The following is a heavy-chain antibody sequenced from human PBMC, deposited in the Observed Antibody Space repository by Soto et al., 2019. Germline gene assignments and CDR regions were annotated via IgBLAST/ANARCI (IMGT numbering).Heavy chain of an antibody. J-gene: IGHJ4*02. Sequence: QVQLVQSGAEVKKPGSSVKVSCKASGGTFSSYAISWVRQAPGQGLEWMGGIIPIFGTANYAQKFQGRVTITADESTSKAYMELSSMRSEDTGVYYCASEGQARGYCSGGSCYSGDYFDYWGQGTLVTVSS. CDR1: GGTFSSYA. D-gene: IGHD2-15*01. V-gene: IGHV1-69*01. CDR2: IIPIFGTA. CDR3: ASEGQARGYCSGGSCYSGDYFDY.